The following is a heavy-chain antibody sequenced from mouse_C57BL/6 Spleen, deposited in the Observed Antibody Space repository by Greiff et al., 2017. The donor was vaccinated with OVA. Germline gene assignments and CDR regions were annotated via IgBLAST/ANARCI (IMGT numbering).Heavy chain of an antibody. J-gene: IGHJ2*01. CDR3: ARRDYDYLFDY. Sequence: QVQLQQSGPELVKPGASVKISCKASGYSFTSYYIHWVKQRPGQGLEWIGWIYPGSGNTKYNEKFKGKATLTADTSSSTAYMQLSSLTSEDSAVYYCARRDYDYLFDYWGQGTTLTVSS. V-gene: IGHV1-66*01. CDR2: IYPGSGNT. D-gene: IGHD2-4*01. CDR1: GYSFTSYY.